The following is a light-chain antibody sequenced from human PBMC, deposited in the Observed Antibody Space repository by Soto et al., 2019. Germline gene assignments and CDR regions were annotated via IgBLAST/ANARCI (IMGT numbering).Light chain of an antibody. CDR1: SSDVGGYNY. Sequence: QSVLTQPASVSGSPGQSITISCTGTSSDVGGYNYVSWYQQHPGKAPKLMIYDVSNRPSGVSNRFSGSKSGNRASLTISGLQAEDEADYYCSSYTSSSTLEVVFGGGTKLTVL. CDR3: SSYTSSSTLEVV. CDR2: DVS. V-gene: IGLV2-14*01. J-gene: IGLJ2*01.